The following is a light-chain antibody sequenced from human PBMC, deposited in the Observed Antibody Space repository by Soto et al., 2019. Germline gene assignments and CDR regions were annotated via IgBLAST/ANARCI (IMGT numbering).Light chain of an antibody. CDR3: QQYNNLPPWT. V-gene: IGKV3-15*01. CDR2: GAS. J-gene: IGKJ1*01. Sequence: EILMTQSPATLSVSPGERATLSCRASKSVSSNLAWYQQKPGQAPRLLIYGASTRATGIPARFSGSGSGTEFTLTISSLQSEDFAVYYCQQYNNLPPWTFGQGTKVEIK. CDR1: KSVSSN.